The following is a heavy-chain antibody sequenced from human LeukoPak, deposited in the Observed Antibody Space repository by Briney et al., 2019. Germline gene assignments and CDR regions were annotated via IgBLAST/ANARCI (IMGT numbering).Heavy chain of an antibody. CDR2: INPNSGGT. J-gene: IGHJ4*02. CDR3: ARAEDYDFWSAWDY. V-gene: IGHV1-2*02. Sequence: ASVKVSCKASGYTFTGYYMHWVRQAPGQRLEWMGWINPNSGGTNYAQKFQGRVTMTRDTYISTAYMELSRLRSDDTAVYYCARAEDYDFWSAWDYWGQGTLVTVSS. D-gene: IGHD3-3*01. CDR1: GYTFTGYY.